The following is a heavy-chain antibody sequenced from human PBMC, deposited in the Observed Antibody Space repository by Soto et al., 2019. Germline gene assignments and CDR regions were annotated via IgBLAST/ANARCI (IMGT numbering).Heavy chain of an antibody. CDR2: IIPILGIA. D-gene: IGHD3-10*01. J-gene: IGHJ4*02. Sequence: QVQLVQSGAEVKKPGSSVKVSCKASGGTFSSYTISWVRQAPGQGLEWMGRIIPILGIANYAQKFQGRVTXTXXXSSXTACMELSSLRSEDTAVYYCAREEYYYGSGAFFDYWGQGTLVTVSS. V-gene: IGHV1-69*08. CDR1: GGTFSSYT. CDR3: AREEYYYGSGAFFDY.